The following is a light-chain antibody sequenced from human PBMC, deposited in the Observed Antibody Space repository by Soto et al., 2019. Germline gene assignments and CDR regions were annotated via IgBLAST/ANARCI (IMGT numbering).Light chain of an antibody. CDR1: QSITKY. CDR2: DAS. Sequence: ETVLTQSPATLSLSPGERATLSCRASQSITKYLAWYQQKPGPAPRLLIHDASNRATGIPARFSGSGSGTDFTLTISNLEPEDSAVYYCLQRTNWWTFGQGTKVEIK. J-gene: IGKJ1*01. V-gene: IGKV3-11*01. CDR3: LQRTNWWT.